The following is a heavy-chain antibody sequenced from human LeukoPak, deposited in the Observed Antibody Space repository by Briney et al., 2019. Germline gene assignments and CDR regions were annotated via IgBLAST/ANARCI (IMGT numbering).Heavy chain of an antibody. Sequence: PSETLSLTCTVSGGSISSSSYYWGWIRQPPGKGLEWIGSIYYSGSTYYNPSLKSRVTISVDTSKNQFSLKLSSVTAADTAVYYCARERGHERGVLWFGEQKSDGMDVWGQGTTVTVSS. V-gene: IGHV4-39*07. J-gene: IGHJ6*02. CDR1: GGSISSSSYY. CDR2: IYYSGST. D-gene: IGHD3-10*01. CDR3: ARERGHERGVLWFGEQKSDGMDV.